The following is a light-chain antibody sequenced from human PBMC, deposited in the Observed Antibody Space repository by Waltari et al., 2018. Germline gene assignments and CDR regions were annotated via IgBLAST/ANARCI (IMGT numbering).Light chain of an antibody. V-gene: IGLV8-61*01. CDR1: SGSLSTTSY. CDR2: KAN. CDR3: ALYMGSGIWV. J-gene: IGLJ3*02. Sequence: QTVVIQEPSLSVSPGGTVTLTCALSSGSLSTTSYATWYQQTPGQAPRTLVYKANARSSGDPDRFSGSILGNTAALTITGAQADDESDYYCALYMGSGIWVFGGGTRLTVL.